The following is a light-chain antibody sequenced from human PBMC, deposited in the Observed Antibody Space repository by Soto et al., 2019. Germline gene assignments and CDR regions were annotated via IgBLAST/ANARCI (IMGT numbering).Light chain of an antibody. V-gene: IGKV1-33*01. Sequence: DIQMTQSPSSLSTSVGDRVIVTCQASHDIRNSLNWFQQKEGKAPRLLIYGGSNLEIGVPTRFRGSGSETDFTLNISSLHPEDVATYFCQQYQKLHITCGQGTRLDIK. CDR2: GGS. CDR1: HDIRNS. CDR3: QQYQKLHIT. J-gene: IGKJ5*01.